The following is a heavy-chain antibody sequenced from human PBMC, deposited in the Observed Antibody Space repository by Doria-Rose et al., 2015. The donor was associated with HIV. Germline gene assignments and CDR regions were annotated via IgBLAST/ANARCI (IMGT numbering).Heavy chain of an antibody. D-gene: IGHD6-13*01. J-gene: IGHJ4*02. V-gene: IGHV2-26*01. CDR1: GVSLSSPGMG. Sequence: TLKESGPVLVKPTETLTLTCTVSGVSLSSPGMGVSWIRQPPGKALEWLANIFSDDERSYETSLKSRLTISSGTSKSQVVLTMTDMDPADTATYYCARIKSSRWYHKYYFDFWGQGTLVIVSA. CDR2: IFSDDER. CDR3: ARIKSSRWYHKYYFDF.